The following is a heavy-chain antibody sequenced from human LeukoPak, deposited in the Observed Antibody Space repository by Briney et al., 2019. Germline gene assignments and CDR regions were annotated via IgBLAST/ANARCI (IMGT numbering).Heavy chain of an antibody. CDR2: INHSGST. J-gene: IGHJ4*02. Sequence: SETLSLTCAVYGGSFSGYYWSWIRQPPGKGLEWIGEINHSGSTNYNPSLKSRVTISVDTSKNQFSLKLSSVTAADTAVYYCARGDFSRYDFWSGYIDYWGQGTLVTVSS. D-gene: IGHD3-3*01. V-gene: IGHV4-34*01. CDR1: GGSFSGYY. CDR3: ARGDFSRYDFWSGYIDY.